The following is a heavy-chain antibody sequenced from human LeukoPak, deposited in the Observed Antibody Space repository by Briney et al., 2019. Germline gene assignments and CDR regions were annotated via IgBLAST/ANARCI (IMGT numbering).Heavy chain of an antibody. Sequence: GSLRLSCVVSGFTFSDHYMDWVRQPPGKGLEWIGEINHSGSTNYNPSLESRVTISVDASRKQFSLKVKSVTSADTAVYYCARLASGWQYYYFDFWGQGTLVSVSS. D-gene: IGHD6-19*01. CDR2: INHSGST. CDR3: ARLASGWQYYYFDF. V-gene: IGHV4-34*01. CDR1: GFTFSDHY. J-gene: IGHJ4*02.